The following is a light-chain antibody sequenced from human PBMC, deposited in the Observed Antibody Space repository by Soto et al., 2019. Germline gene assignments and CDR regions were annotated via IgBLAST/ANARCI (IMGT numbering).Light chain of an antibody. CDR3: QSYDSSLSGSWV. V-gene: IGLV1-40*01. J-gene: IGLJ3*02. Sequence: QSVLRQPPSVSGAPGQRVTISCTGSSSNIGAGYDVHWYQQLPGTAPKLLIYGNSNRPSGVPDRFSGSKSGTSASLAITGLQAEDEADYYCQSYDSSLSGSWVFGGGTKVTVL. CDR1: SSNIGAGYD. CDR2: GNS.